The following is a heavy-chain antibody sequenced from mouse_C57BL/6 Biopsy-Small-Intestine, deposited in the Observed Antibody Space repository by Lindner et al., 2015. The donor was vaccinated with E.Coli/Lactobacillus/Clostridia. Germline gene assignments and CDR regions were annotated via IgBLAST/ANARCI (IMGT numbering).Heavy chain of an antibody. CDR3: ARKGGNYGYFDV. V-gene: IGHV1-82*01. CDR1: GYAFSSSW. CDR2: IYPGDGDT. D-gene: IGHD2-1*01. Sequence: VQLQESGPELVKPGASVKISCKASGYAFSSSWMNWVKQRPGKGLEWIGRIYPGDGDTNYNGKFKGKATLTADKSSSTAYMQLSSLTSEDSAVYFCARKGGNYGYFDVWVTGITVTVSS. J-gene: IGHJ1*03.